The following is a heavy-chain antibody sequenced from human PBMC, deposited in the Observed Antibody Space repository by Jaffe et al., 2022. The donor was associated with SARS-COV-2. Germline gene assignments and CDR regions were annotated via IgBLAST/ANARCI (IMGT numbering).Heavy chain of an antibody. J-gene: IGHJ4*02. CDR1: GGSISGYY. Sequence: QVQLQESGPGLVKPSETLSLTCTVSGGSISGYYWSWIRQPPGKGLEWIGYIYYSGSTNYNPSLKSRVTISVDTSKNQFSLKLSSVTAADTAVYYCARGGAEQWLDTLFDYWGQGTLVTVSS. V-gene: IGHV4-59*01. D-gene: IGHD6-19*01. CDR3: ARGGAEQWLDTLFDY. CDR2: IYYSGST.